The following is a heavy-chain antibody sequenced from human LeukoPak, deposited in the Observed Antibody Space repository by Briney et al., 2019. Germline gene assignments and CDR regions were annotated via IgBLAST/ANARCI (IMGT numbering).Heavy chain of an antibody. D-gene: IGHD3-9*01. V-gene: IGHV3-43*01. J-gene: IGHJ5*02. CDR2: ISWDGGST. Sequence: PGGSLRLSCAASGLTFDDYTMHWVRQAPGKGLEWVSLISWDGGSTYYADSVKGRFTISRDNSKNSLYLQMNSLRTEDTALYYCAKGDYDILTGLGGLDPWGQGTLVTVSS. CDR3: AKGDYDILTGLGGLDP. CDR1: GLTFDDYT.